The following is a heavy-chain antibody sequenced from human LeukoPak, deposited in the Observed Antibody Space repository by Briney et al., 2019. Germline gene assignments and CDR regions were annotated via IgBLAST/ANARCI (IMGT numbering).Heavy chain of an antibody. J-gene: IGHJ4*02. CDR3: ARGYEKFGELSPLSY. CDR1: GGSFTGYY. Sequence: PSETLSLTCAVYGGSFTGYYWSWIRPPPSTGLEWVGEINHSGSTNYNPSLKSRVTISVDTSKNQFSLKLSSVTAADTAVYYCARGYEKFGELSPLSYWGQGTLVTVSS. D-gene: IGHD3-10*01. V-gene: IGHV4-34*01. CDR2: INHSGST.